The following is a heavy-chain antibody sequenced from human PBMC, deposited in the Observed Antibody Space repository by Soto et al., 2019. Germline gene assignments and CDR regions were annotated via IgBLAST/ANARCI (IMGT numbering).Heavy chain of an antibody. J-gene: IGHJ6*02. CDR3: ARVREYYYYGMDV. CDR2: IYSGGST. CDR1: GFTVSSNY. Sequence: GGSLRLSCAASGFTVSSNYMSWVRQAPGKGLEWVSVIYSGGSTYYADSVKGRFTISRDNSKNTLYLQMNSLRAEDTAVYYCARVREYYYYGMDVWGQGTTVTVSS. V-gene: IGHV3-53*01.